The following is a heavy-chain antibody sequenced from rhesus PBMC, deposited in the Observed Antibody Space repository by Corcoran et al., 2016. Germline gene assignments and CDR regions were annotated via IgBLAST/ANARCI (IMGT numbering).Heavy chain of an antibody. CDR1: GYTFTDYY. V-gene: IGHV1-111*01. J-gene: IGHJ4*01. D-gene: IGHD3-22*01. CDR2: VDPEDGEA. CDR3: ATTVVFLGWSDIDY. Sequence: EVQLVQSGAEVKKPGASVKISCKASGYTFTDYYLHWVRQAPGKGLEWMGRVDPEDGEADYAQKFQDRVTITRDTSTDTAYMELSSLRSEDTAVYYCATTVVFLGWSDIDYWGQGVLVTVSS.